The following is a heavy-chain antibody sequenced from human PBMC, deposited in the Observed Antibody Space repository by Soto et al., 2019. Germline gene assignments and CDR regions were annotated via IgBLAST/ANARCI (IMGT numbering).Heavy chain of an antibody. CDR3: AREGRYDRSGPYSPHFDS. J-gene: IGHJ4*01. Sequence: QVQLVQSGAEVKKPGASVKVSCKASGYTFTIYGISWVRQAPGQGLEWMGWINPYNGNTNYAQKSQGTVTITTDTSTSTAYMELKSLRSDDTAVYYCAREGRYDRSGPYSPHFDSWGQGTLVTVSS. CDR2: INPYNGNT. D-gene: IGHD3-22*01. CDR1: GYTFTIYG. V-gene: IGHV1-18*01.